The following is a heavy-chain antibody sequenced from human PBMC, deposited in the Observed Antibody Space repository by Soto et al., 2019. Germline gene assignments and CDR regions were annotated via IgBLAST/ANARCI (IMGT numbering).Heavy chain of an antibody. V-gene: IGHV3-30*18. J-gene: IGHJ4*02. CDR3: AKDLRVYYGSGRGEGSLDY. CDR2: ISYDGSNK. CDR1: GFTFSSYG. D-gene: IGHD3-10*01. Sequence: VQLVESGGGLVKPGGSLRLSCAASGFTFSSYGMHWVRQAPGKGLEWVAVISYDGSNKYYADSVKGRFTISRDNSKNTLYLQMNSLRAEDTAVYYCAKDLRVYYGSGRGEGSLDYWGQGTLVTVSS.